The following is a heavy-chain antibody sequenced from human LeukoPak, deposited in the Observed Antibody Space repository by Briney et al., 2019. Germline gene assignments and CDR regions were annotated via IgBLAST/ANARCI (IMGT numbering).Heavy chain of an antibody. CDR3: AEGGSSSWRYPFQH. D-gene: IGHD6-13*01. CDR2: IRYDGSNK. V-gene: IGHV3-30*02. Sequence: GGSLRLSCAASGFTFSSYGMHWVRQAPGKGLEWVAFIRYDGSNKYYADSVKGRFTISRDNSKNTLYLQMNSLRAEDTAVYYCAEGGSSSWRYPFQHWGQGTLVTVSS. J-gene: IGHJ1*01. CDR1: GFTFSSYG.